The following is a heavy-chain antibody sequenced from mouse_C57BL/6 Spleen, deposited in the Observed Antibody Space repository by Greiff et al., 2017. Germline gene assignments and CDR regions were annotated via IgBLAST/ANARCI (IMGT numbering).Heavy chain of an antibody. D-gene: IGHD1-1*01. CDR1: GYAFSSSW. CDR2: IYPGDGDT. J-gene: IGHJ1*03. Sequence: QVQLQQSGPELVKPGASVKISCKASGYAFSSSWMNWVKQRPGKGLEWIGRIYPGDGDTNYNGKFKGKATLTADKSSSTAYMQLSSLTSEDSAVYFCASGYYYGSSYWYFDVWGTGTTVTVSS. CDR3: ASGYYYGSSYWYFDV. V-gene: IGHV1-82*01.